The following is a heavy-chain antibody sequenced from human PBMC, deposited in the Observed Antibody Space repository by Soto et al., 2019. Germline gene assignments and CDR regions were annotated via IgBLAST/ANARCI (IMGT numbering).Heavy chain of an antibody. V-gene: IGHV1-46*02. J-gene: IGHJ4*02. CDR1: GYSFKDHY. CDR2: INPSGEHT. CDR3: ARISCKGGSCYFDFDH. D-gene: IGHD2-15*01. Sequence: PGASVKVSCKASGYSFKDHYMHWVRQAPGRGLEWVGIINPSGEHTNYAQQFRGRVAMTRDTSTSTAYMELRSLRSEDTAVYFCARISCKGGSCYFDFDHWGQGTLVTVSS.